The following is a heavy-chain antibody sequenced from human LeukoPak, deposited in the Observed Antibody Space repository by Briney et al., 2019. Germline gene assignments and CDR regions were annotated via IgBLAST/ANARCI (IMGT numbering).Heavy chain of an antibody. D-gene: IGHD7-27*01. J-gene: IGHJ1*01. CDR1: GYSFTTYW. Sequence: GESLKISCKGSGYSFTTYWIGWVRQMPGKGLEWMGIIYPGDSDTRYSPSFQGQVTISADKSISTAYLQWSSLKASDTAKYYCTRPGEADLACHLQHWGQGTLVTVSS. V-gene: IGHV5-51*01. CDR2: IYPGDSDT. CDR3: TRPGEADLACHLQH.